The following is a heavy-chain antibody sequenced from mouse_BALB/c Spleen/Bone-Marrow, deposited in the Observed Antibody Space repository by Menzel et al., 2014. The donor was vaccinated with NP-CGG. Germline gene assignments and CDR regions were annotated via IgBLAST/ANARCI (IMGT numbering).Heavy chain of an antibody. CDR2: IYPGDGDT. D-gene: IGHD2-4*01. CDR1: GYAFSSSW. Sequence: QVQLQQSGPELVKPGASVKISCKASGYAFSSSWMNWVKQRPGQGLEWIGRIYPGDGDTNYNGKFKGKATLTAGKSSSTAYMQLSSLTSVDSAVYFCARRRDYDRYFDVWGAGTTVTVSS. J-gene: IGHJ1*01. V-gene: IGHV1-82*01. CDR3: ARRRDYDRYFDV.